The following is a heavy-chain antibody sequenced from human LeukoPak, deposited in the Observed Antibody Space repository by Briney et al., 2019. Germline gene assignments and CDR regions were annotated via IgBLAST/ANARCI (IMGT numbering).Heavy chain of an antibody. CDR1: GFTFSSYA. V-gene: IGHV3-64*01. CDR3: ATNGEGGSYPQYYFDY. J-gene: IGHJ4*02. Sequence: PGGSLRLSCAASGFTFSSYAMHWVRQAPGKGLEYVSAISSNGGSTYYANSVKGRFTISRDNSKNTLYLQMGSLRAEDMAVYYCATNGEGGSYPQYYFDYWGQGTLVTVSS. CDR2: ISSNGGST. D-gene: IGHD1-26*01.